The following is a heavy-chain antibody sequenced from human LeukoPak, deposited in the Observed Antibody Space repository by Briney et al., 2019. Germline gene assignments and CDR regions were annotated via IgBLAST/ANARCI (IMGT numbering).Heavy chain of an antibody. Sequence: ASVKVSCKASGYTFTGYYMHWVRQAPGQGLEWMGWINPNSGGTNYAQKFQGRVTMTRDTSISTAYMELSRLRSDDTAVYYCARSPGIAAAGTSGHWFDPWGQGTLVTVSS. J-gene: IGHJ5*02. CDR1: GYTFTGYY. CDR3: ARSPGIAAAGTSGHWFDP. CDR2: INPNSGGT. V-gene: IGHV1-2*02. D-gene: IGHD6-13*01.